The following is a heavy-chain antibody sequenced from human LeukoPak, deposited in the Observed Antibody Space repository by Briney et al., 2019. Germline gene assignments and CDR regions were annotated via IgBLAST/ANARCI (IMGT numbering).Heavy chain of an antibody. CDR3: AREPRADCSGGGCYIPFDY. CDR2: ISAYKGNT. D-gene: IGHD2-15*01. Sequence: ASVKVSCKASGYTFTSYCMSWVRQAPGQGLEWMGWISAYKGNTNYAQKLQGRVTMTTDTSPSTAYMELRTLRSDDTAVYYCAREPRADCSGGGCYIPFDYWGQGTLVTVSS. V-gene: IGHV1-18*01. CDR1: GYTFTSYC. J-gene: IGHJ4*02.